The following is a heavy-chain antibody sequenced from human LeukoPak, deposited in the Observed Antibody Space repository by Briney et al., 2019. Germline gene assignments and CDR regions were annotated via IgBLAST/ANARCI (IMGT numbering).Heavy chain of an antibody. CDR3: ARDRRIAVAATSDY. J-gene: IGHJ4*02. Sequence: PGGSLRLSCAASGFTFSSYWMSWVRQAPGKGLEWVANIKQDGSEKYYVDSVKGRFTISRDNAKNSLYLQMNSLRAEDTAVYYCARDRRIAVAATSDYWGQGTLVTVSS. V-gene: IGHV3-7*01. CDR2: IKQDGSEK. D-gene: IGHD6-19*01. CDR1: GFTFSSYW.